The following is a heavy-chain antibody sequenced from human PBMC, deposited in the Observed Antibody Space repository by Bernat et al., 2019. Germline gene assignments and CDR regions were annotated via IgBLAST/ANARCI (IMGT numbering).Heavy chain of an antibody. J-gene: IGHJ5*02. D-gene: IGHD5-12*01. CDR1: GFTFSNAR. CDR3: TTRVPFFKDSGYDFTRGDWWFDP. Sequence: EVQLVESGGGLVKPGGSLRLSCAASGFTFSNARMSWVRQAPGKGLEWVGRIKSKTDGGTTDYAAPVKGRFTISRDDSKNTLYLQMNSVKTEDTAVYYCTTRVPFFKDSGYDFTRGDWWFDPWGQGTLVTVSS. V-gene: IGHV3-15*01. CDR2: IKSKTDGGTT.